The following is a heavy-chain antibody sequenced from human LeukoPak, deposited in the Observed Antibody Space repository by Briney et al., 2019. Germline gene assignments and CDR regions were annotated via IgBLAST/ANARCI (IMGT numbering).Heavy chain of an antibody. Sequence: SQTLSLTCTVSGGSISSGSYYWSWIRQPAGKGLEWIGRIYTSGSTNYNPSLKSRVTISVDTSKNQFSLKLSSVTAADTAVYYCARRRRAYYYDSSGPKDAFDIWGQGTMVTVSS. D-gene: IGHD3-22*01. V-gene: IGHV4-61*02. CDR1: GGSISSGSYY. CDR2: IYTSGST. CDR3: ARRRRAYYYDSSGPKDAFDI. J-gene: IGHJ3*02.